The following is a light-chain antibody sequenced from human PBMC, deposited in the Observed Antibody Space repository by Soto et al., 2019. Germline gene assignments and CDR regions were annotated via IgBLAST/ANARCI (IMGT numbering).Light chain of an antibody. Sequence: DTPMTQSPSTLSASEGDRVTITCRASQSISSWLAWYQQKPGKAPKLLIYDASSLESGVPSRFSGSGSGTEFTLTISSLQPDDFATYYCQQYDNYPWTFGQGTKVEIK. V-gene: IGKV1-5*01. CDR2: DAS. CDR1: QSISSW. CDR3: QQYDNYPWT. J-gene: IGKJ1*01.